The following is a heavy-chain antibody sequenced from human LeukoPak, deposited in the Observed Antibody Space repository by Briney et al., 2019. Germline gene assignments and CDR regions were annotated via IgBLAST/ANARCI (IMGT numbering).Heavy chain of an antibody. CDR3: ARDKVSYYYDSSGLDAFDI. CDR1: GVSVSSGSYY. V-gene: IGHV4-61*01. J-gene: IGHJ3*02. CDR2: IYYSGST. D-gene: IGHD3-22*01. Sequence: SETLSLTCTVSGVSVSSGSYYWSWIRQPPGQGLEWIGYIYYSGSTNYNPSLKSRVTISVDTSKNQFSLKLSSVTAADTAVYYCARDKVSYYYDSSGLDAFDIWGQGTMVTVSS.